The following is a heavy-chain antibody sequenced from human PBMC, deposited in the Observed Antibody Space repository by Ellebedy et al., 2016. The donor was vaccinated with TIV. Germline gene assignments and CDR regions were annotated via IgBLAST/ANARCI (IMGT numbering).Heavy chain of an antibody. CDR3: ARRASYGDYAVQVNPWFDP. Sequence: PGGSLRLSCAASGFNFRSYWMTWVRQAPGKGLEWVAKIRQEGDEIYYVESVKGRFTISRDNAKNSLFRQMNSLGVEETAVYYCARRASYGDYAVQVNPWFDPWGQGTLVTVSS. CDR2: IRQEGDEI. J-gene: IGHJ5*02. D-gene: IGHD4-17*01. CDR1: GFNFRSYW. V-gene: IGHV3-7*01.